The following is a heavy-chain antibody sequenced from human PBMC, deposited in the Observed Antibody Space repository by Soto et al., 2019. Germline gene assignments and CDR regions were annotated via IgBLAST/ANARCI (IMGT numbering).Heavy chain of an antibody. CDR1: GGPFSAGGYY. CDR2: ILQNGDT. D-gene: IGHD4-17*01. V-gene: IGHV4-31*03. J-gene: IGHJ4*02. Sequence: SETLSLTCTVSGGPFSAGGYYWSWIRQAPGKGPEWIGYILQNGDTSYNPPLKSRVTISTDTSKRQFSLKLTSVTAADTAVYYCARGDSTVSSVFDYWGQGLLVTVSS. CDR3: ARGDSTVSSVFDY.